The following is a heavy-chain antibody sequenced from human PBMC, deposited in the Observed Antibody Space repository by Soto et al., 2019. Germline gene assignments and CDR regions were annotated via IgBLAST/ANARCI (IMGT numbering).Heavy chain of an antibody. CDR3: ARSYHDWSNFDY. CDR2: ISASSSYI. V-gene: IGHV3-21*01. Sequence: GGSLRLSSAASGFTFSSYSMNWVRQAPGKGLEWVSSISASSSYIYYADSLKGRFTISRDNAKNSLDLQMNSLRVEDTAVYYCARSYHDWSNFDYWGQGTLVTVSS. J-gene: IGHJ4*02. D-gene: IGHD3-9*01. CDR1: GFTFSSYS.